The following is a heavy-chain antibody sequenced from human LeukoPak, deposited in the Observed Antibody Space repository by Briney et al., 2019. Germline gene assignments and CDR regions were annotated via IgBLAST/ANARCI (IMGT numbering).Heavy chain of an antibody. Sequence: PSETLSLTCTVSGYSISSGYYWSWIRQPPGKGLEWIGYIYYSGSTNYNPSLKSRVTISVDTSKNQFSLKLSSVTAADTAVYYCARIQGLWSGYSLGFLGFDIWGQGTMVTVSS. V-gene: IGHV4-61*01. CDR1: GYSISSGYY. CDR2: IYYSGST. CDR3: ARIQGLWSGYSLGFLGFDI. D-gene: IGHD3-3*01. J-gene: IGHJ3*02.